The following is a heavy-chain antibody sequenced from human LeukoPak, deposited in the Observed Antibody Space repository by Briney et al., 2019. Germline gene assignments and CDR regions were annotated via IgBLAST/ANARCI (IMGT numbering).Heavy chain of an antibody. CDR1: EFTFSSYV. CDR3: ASRTRDYYYGVDV. V-gene: IGHV3-66*01. J-gene: IGHJ6*02. Sequence: GGSLRLSCAASEFTFSSYVMSWVRQGPGKGLEWVSLIYRGGGTFYADSVKGRFTISRDNSKNTLYLQMHSLRAEDTAVYYCASRTRDYYYGVDVWGQGTTVTVSS. CDR2: IYRGGGT.